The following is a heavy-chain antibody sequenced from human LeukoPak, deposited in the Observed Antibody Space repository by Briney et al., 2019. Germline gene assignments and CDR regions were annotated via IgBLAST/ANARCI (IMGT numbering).Heavy chain of an antibody. CDR1: GGSFSAYY. CDR2: SNHSGST. D-gene: IGHD5-18*01. V-gene: IGHV4-34*01. J-gene: IGHJ4*02. CDR3: ARRNTYGFFDC. Sequence: SETLSLTCGVYGGSFSAYYWSWIRQPPGKGLEWIGESNHSGSTTYNPSLKSRVTISVDTSKNQFSLKLSSVTAADTAVYYCARRNTYGFFDCWGQGTLVTVSS.